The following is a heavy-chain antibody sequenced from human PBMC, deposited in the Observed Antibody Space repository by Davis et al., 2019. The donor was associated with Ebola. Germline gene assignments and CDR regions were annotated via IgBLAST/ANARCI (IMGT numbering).Heavy chain of an antibody. CDR2: IKQDGSEK. CDR3: ARDLSSTSLNWFDP. CDR1: GFTFSSYW. Sequence: GGSLRLSCAASGFTFSSYWMSWVRQAPGKGLEWVANIKQDGSEKYYVDSVKGRFTISRDNAKNSLYLQMNSLRAEDTAVYYCARDLSSTSLNWFDPWGQGTLVTVSS. V-gene: IGHV3-7*01. J-gene: IGHJ5*02. D-gene: IGHD2-2*01.